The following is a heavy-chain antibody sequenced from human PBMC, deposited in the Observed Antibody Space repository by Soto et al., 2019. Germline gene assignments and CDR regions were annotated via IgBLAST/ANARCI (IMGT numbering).Heavy chain of an antibody. CDR3: AREGGSETLQPSYNWFDT. Sequence: GASVKVSCKASGYTFTDYHIHWVRQAPGQGLEFMGWINANNGGAGSAQQFQGRVTVTRDTSITTVYMELSNLRSDDTAVYYCAREGGSETLQPSYNWFDTWGQGPL. J-gene: IGHJ5*02. CDR1: GYTFTDYH. V-gene: IGHV1-2*02. D-gene: IGHD6-25*01. CDR2: INANNGGA.